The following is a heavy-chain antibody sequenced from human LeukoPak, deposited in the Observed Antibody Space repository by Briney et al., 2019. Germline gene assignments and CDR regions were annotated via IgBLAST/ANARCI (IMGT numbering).Heavy chain of an antibody. CDR1: GYTFTSYG. J-gene: IGHJ5*02. V-gene: IGHV1-18*01. CDR2: ISAYNGNT. D-gene: IGHD6-19*01. Sequence: RASVKVSCKASGYTFTSYGISWVRQAPGQGLEWMGWISAYNGNTNYAQKLQGRVTMTTDTSTSTAYMELRSLRSDDTAVYYCARDTIAVAGLHWFDPWGQGTLVTVSS. CDR3: ARDTIAVAGLHWFDP.